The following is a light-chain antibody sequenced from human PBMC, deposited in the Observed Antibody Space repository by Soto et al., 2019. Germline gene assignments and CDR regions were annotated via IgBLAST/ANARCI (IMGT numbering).Light chain of an antibody. CDR2: AAS. J-gene: IGKJ2*01. Sequence: DIQMTQSPSSLSASVGDRVTITCRASQSISSYLNWYQQKPGKAPKLLIYAASSLQSGVPSRFSGSESWTDFTLTISSLQPEDFAPYYCQQSYSTPYSFGQGTKLEIK. CDR3: QQSYSTPYS. CDR1: QSISSY. V-gene: IGKV1-39*01.